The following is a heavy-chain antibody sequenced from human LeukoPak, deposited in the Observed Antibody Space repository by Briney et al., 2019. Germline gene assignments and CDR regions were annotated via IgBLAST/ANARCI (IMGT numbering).Heavy chain of an antibody. CDR3: ARHPAGTDWFDP. CDR1: GYTFTSYG. J-gene: IGHJ5*02. Sequence: SVKVSCKVSGYTFTSYGISWVRQAPGQGLEWMGWISAYNGNTNYAQKLQGRVTMTTDTSTSTAYMELRSLRSDDTAVYYCARHPAGTDWFDPWGQETLVTVSS. V-gene: IGHV1-18*01. CDR2: ISAYNGNT. D-gene: IGHD6-13*01.